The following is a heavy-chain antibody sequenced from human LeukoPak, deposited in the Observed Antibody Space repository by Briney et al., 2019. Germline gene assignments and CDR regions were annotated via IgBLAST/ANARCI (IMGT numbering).Heavy chain of an antibody. CDR1: GYTFTGYY. D-gene: IGHD3-3*01. Sequence: ASVKVSCKASGYTFTGYYMHWVRQAPGQGLEWMGWINPNSGGTNYAQKFQGRVTMTRDTSISTAYMERSRLRSDDTAVYYCARSTATQYDFWSGYSYFDYWGQGTLVTVSS. CDR2: INPNSGGT. J-gene: IGHJ4*02. CDR3: ARSTATQYDFWSGYSYFDY. V-gene: IGHV1-2*02.